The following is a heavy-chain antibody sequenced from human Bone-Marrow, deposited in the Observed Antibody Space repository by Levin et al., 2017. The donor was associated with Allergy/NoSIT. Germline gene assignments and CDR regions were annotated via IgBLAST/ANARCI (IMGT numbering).Heavy chain of an antibody. CDR1: GASFSGYY. CDR2: VNHSGST. D-gene: IGHD3-16*01. CDR3: VRGDSRWGEFVGYDP. V-gene: IGHV4-34*01. J-gene: IGHJ5*02. Sequence: SETLSLTCAVYGASFSGYYWSWIRQPPGKGLEWIGEVNHSGSTNYKPSLKSRITISVDTSKRQFSLKLKSVTAADTGIYFCVRGDSRWGEFVGYDPWGQGTLVTVSS.